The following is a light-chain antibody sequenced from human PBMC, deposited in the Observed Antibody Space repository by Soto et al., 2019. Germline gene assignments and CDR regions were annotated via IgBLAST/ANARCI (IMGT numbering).Light chain of an antibody. CDR1: QSISSW. CDR2: KAS. CDR3: QQYNTYSRVS. Sequence: DIPMTQSPSTLSASVGDRVTITCRASQSISSWLAWYQQKPGKAPKLLIYKASSLDSGVPSRFSGPGPGTEFTLTISSLQPDDLATSSGQQYNTYSRVSFGQDTKLQIK. V-gene: IGKV1-5*03. J-gene: IGKJ2*01.